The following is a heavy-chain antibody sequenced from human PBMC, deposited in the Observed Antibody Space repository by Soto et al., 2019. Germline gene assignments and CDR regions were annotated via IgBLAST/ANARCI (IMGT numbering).Heavy chain of an antibody. CDR1: GFTFTTYG. D-gene: IGHD4-17*01. V-gene: IGHV3-23*01. CDR2: FSGYGGGT. CDR3: TRWNGYGDS. Sequence: EVQLLQSGGGLVQPGGSLRLSCAVSGFTFTTYGVTWVRQASGRGLEWVSGFSGYGGGTFYAASVKGRFTISRDNSMVYLQMNSLRPEDTAVYFCTRWNGYGDSWGQGTLVTVSS. J-gene: IGHJ5*02.